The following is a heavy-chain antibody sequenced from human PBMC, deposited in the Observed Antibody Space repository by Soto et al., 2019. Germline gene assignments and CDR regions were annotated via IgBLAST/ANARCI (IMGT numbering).Heavy chain of an antibody. V-gene: IGHV3-48*02. Sequence: GGSLRLSCAASGFTFSSYSMNWVRQAPGKGLEWVSYISSSSSTIYYADSVKGRFTISRDNAKNSLYLQMNSLRDEDTAVYYCAREWGYYDYVWGSYRHDAFDIWGQGTMVTVSS. CDR1: GFTFSSYS. CDR3: AREWGYYDYVWGSYRHDAFDI. CDR2: ISSSSSTI. J-gene: IGHJ3*02. D-gene: IGHD3-16*02.